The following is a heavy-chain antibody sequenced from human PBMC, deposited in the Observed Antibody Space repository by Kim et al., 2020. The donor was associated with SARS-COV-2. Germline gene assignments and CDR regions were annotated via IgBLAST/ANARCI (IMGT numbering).Heavy chain of an antibody. V-gene: IGHV3-23*01. Sequence: GGSLRLSCAASGFTFSSYAMSWVRQAPGKGLEWVSAISGSGGSTYYADSVKGRFTISRDNSKNTLYLQMNSLRAEDTAVYYCAKASSSPPYDYYYYMDVWGKGTTVTVSS. CDR3: AKASSSPPYDYYYYMDV. D-gene: IGHD5-12*01. J-gene: IGHJ6*03. CDR1: GFTFSSYA. CDR2: ISGSGGST.